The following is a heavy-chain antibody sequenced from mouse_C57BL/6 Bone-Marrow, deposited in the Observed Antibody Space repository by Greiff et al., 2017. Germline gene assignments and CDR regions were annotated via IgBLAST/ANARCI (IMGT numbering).Heavy chain of an antibody. V-gene: IGHV1-64*01. Sequence: VQLQQSGAELVKPGASAKLSCKASGYTFTSYWMHWVKQRPGQGLEWIGMIHPNSGSTNYNEKFKSKATLTVDKSSSTAYMQLSSLTSEDSAVYYCAREGIYYGNFWFAYWGQGTLVTVSA. CDR2: IHPNSGST. CDR1: GYTFTSYW. D-gene: IGHD2-1*01. CDR3: AREGIYYGNFWFAY. J-gene: IGHJ3*01.